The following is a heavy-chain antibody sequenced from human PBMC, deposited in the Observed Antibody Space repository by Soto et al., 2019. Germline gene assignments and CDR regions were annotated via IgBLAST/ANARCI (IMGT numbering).Heavy chain of an antibody. CDR2: IYYSGST. CDR3: ARHQFAGYYDILTGQNWFEP. D-gene: IGHD3-9*01. CDR1: GGSISSSSYY. J-gene: IGHJ5*02. V-gene: IGHV4-39*01. Sequence: PSETLSLTCTVSGGSISSSSYYWGWIRQPPGKGLEWIGSIYYSGSTYYNPSLKSRVTISVDTSKNQFSLKLSSVTAADTAVYYCARHQFAGYYDILTGQNWFEPWGQGTLVTVSS.